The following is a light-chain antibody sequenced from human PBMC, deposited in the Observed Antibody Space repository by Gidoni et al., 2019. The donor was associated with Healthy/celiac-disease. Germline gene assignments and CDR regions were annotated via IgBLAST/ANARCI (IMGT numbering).Light chain of an antibody. CDR2: QDS. Sequence: SYELPQPPSVSVSPGQTASIPCSGDKLGDKYACWYQQKPGQSPGLVIYQDSKRPSGIPERFSGSNSGNTATLTISGTQAMDEADYYCQAWDSSTVVFGGGTKLTVL. J-gene: IGLJ2*01. CDR1: KLGDKY. CDR3: QAWDSSTVV. V-gene: IGLV3-1*01.